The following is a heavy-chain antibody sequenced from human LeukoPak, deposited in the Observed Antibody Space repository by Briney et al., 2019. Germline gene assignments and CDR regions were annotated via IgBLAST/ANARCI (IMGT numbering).Heavy chain of an antibody. J-gene: IGHJ6*02. D-gene: IGHD6-13*01. Sequence: SETLSLTRTVSGGSISSYYWSWIRQPAGKGLEWIGRIYTSGSTNYNPSLKSRVTMSVDTSKNQFSLKLSSVTAADTAVYYCARVVAAAGTYYGMDVWGQGTTVTVSS. CDR3: ARVVAAAGTYYGMDV. V-gene: IGHV4-4*07. CDR1: GGSISSYY. CDR2: IYTSGST.